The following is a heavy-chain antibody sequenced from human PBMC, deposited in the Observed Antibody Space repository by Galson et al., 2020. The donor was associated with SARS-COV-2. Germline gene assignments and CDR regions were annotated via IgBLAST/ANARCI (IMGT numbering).Heavy chain of an antibody. CDR1: GGSISRSSYY. J-gene: IGHJ4*02. V-gene: IGHV4-39*07. Sequence: SEPLSLPCTLPGGSISRSSYYWGWIRQPPGKGLEWIGSIYYSGSTYYNPSLKSRVTISVDTSKNQFSLKLGSVTAADTAVYYCAGYGSGSYYDHWGQGTLVTVSS. CDR2: IYYSGST. CDR3: AGYGSGSYYDH. D-gene: IGHD3-10*01.